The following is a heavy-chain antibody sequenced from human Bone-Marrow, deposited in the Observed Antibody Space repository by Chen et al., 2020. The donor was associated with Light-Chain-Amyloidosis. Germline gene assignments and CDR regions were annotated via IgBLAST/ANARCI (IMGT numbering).Heavy chain of an antibody. CDR2: ISYDGSNK. J-gene: IGHJ4*02. CDR3: AKEWNTMIVVARPRGIDY. CDR1: GFTFSSSG. V-gene: IGHV3-30*18. Sequence: QVQLVESGGGVVQPGRSLRLSCAASGFTFSSSGMPWVRQAPGKGLEWVAVISYDGSNKYYADSVKGRFTISRDNSKNTLYLQMNSLRAEDTAVYYCAKEWNTMIVVARPRGIDYWGQGTLVTVSS. D-gene: IGHD3-22*01.